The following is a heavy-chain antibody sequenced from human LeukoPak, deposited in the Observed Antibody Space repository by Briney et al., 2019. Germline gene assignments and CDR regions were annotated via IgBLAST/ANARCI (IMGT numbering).Heavy chain of an antibody. CDR1: GGPNQSGDYH. D-gene: IGHD3-10*01. V-gene: IGHV4-30-4*01. CDR2: IYYSGST. J-gene: IGHJ6*02. Sequence: SETLSLTCTVSGGPNQSGDYHWRWIRQPPGKSLEWIGYIYYSGSTYYNPSLKSRVTISVDTSTNQFSLKLRSVTAADTAVYYCARDHRIMVRGVIRYYHGMDVWGQGTTVTVSS. CDR3: ARDHRIMVRGVIRYYHGMDV.